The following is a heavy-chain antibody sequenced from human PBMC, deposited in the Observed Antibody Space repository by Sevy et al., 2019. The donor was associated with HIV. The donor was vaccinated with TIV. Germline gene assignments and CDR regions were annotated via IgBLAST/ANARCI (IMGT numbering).Heavy chain of an antibody. V-gene: IGHV4-4*07. CDR3: ARDLGITVVRGVRKNYGMDV. D-gene: IGHD3-10*01. J-gene: IGHJ6*02. Sequence: SETLSLTCTVSGGSVSTYYWSWIRQSAGKGLEWIGRIETSGSTNYDPSLKSRVTMSIDTSKNQFSLNLRSVTAADTAVYFCARDLGITVVRGVRKNYGMDVWGQGTTVTVSS. CDR2: IETSGST. CDR1: GGSVSTYY.